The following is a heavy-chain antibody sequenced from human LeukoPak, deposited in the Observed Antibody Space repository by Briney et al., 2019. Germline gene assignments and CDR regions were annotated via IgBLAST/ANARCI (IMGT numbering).Heavy chain of an antibody. V-gene: IGHV3-64*01. Sequence: QPGRSLRLSCAASGFTFSSYAMHWVRQAPGKGLEYVSAISSNGGSTYYANSVKGRFTISRDNSKNTLYLQMGSLRAEDMAVYYCARGGRRGYSGHFDYWGQGTLVTVSS. J-gene: IGHJ4*02. CDR3: ARGGRRGYSGHFDY. D-gene: IGHD5-12*01. CDR1: GFTFSSYA. CDR2: ISSNGGST.